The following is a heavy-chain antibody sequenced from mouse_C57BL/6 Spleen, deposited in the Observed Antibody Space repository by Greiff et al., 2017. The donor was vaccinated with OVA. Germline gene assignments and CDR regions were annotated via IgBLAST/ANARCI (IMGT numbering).Heavy chain of an antibody. CDR2: IDPEDGET. CDR3: ASYYDYDRDSFAY. D-gene: IGHD2-4*01. Sequence: EVQVVESGAELVKPGASVKLSCTASGFNIKDYYMHWVKQRTEQGLEWIGRIDPEDGETKYAPKFQGKATITADPSSNTAYLQLSSLTSEDTAVYYCASYYDYDRDSFAYWGQGTLVTVSA. CDR1: GFNIKDYY. J-gene: IGHJ3*01. V-gene: IGHV14-2*01.